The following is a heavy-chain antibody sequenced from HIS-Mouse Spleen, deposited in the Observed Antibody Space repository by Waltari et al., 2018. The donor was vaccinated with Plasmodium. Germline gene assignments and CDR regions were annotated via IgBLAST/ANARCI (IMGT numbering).Heavy chain of an antibody. Sequence: EVQLVESGGGLVQPGGSLRLSCAASGFTFSSYWMHWVRQAPGEGLVWVSRINSDGSSTSYADSVKGRFTISRDNAKNTLYLQMNSLRAEDTAVYYCARAYGYSYGWGHGAFDIWGQGTMVTVSS. CDR2: INSDGSST. J-gene: IGHJ3*02. CDR1: GFTFSSYW. CDR3: ARAYGYSYGWGHGAFDI. V-gene: IGHV3-74*01. D-gene: IGHD5-18*01.